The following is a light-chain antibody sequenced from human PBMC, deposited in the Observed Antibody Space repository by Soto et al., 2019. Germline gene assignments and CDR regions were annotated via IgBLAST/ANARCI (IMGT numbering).Light chain of an antibody. CDR1: QSVSSY. CDR2: GAS. V-gene: IGKV3-15*01. CDR3: QQYNNWPPLT. J-gene: IGKJ4*01. Sequence: EIVMTQSPATLSVSPGERATLSCRASQSVSSYLAWYQHKPGQAPRLLIYGASTRATGIPARFSGSGSGTEFTLTISSLQYEDFAVYYCQQYNNWPPLTFGGGTKVEIK.